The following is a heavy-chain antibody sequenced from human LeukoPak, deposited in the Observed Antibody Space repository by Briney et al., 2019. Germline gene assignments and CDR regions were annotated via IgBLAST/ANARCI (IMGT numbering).Heavy chain of an antibody. CDR3: ARHHGYCSSTSCYTSGAFDI. V-gene: IGHV4-4*09. J-gene: IGHJ3*02. Sequence: SQTRSLTCTVSGGSISSYYWSWIRQPPGKGLEWIGYIYTSGSTNYNPSLKSRVTISVDTSKNQFSLKLSSVTAADTAVYYCARHHGYCSSTSCYTSGAFDIWGQGTMVTVSS. D-gene: IGHD2-2*02. CDR1: GGSISSYY. CDR2: IYTSGST.